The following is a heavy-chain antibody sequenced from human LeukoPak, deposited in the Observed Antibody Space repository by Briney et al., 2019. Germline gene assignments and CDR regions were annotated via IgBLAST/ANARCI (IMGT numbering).Heavy chain of an antibody. V-gene: IGHV3-20*01. J-gene: IGHJ5*02. D-gene: IGHD6-13*01. Sequence: GGSLRLSCAASGFTFDDYGMSWVRQAPGKGLELVSGINWNGGSTGYADSVKGRFTISRDNAKNSLYLQMNSLRAEDTALYHCARGSIAAAGTYWFDPWGQGTLVTVSS. CDR1: GFTFDDYG. CDR2: INWNGGST. CDR3: ARGSIAAAGTYWFDP.